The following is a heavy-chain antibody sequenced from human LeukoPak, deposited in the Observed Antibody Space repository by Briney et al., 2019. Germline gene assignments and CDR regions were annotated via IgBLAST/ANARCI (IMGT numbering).Heavy chain of an antibody. CDR1: GYTFTSYG. D-gene: IGHD3-22*01. CDR2: ISAYNGNT. V-gene: IGHV1-18*01. J-gene: IGHJ3*02. CDR3: ARDSPPNYSDSSGYYSDAFDI. Sequence: ASVKVSFKASGYTFTSYGISWVRQAPGQGLEWMGWISAYNGNTNYAQKVQGRVTMTTDTSTSTAYMELRGLRSDDTAVYYCARDSPPNYSDSSGYYSDAFDIWGQGTMVTVSS.